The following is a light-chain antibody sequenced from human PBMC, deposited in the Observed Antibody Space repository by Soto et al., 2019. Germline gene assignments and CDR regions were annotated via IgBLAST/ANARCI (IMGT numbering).Light chain of an antibody. V-gene: IGLV2-8*01. CDR1: SSDVGGYNF. J-gene: IGLJ2*01. CDR3: SSYAGSNNYVL. CDR2: DVS. Sequence: QSALTQPPSASGSPGQSVTISCTGSSSDVGGYNFVSWYQQHPGKAPKLMIFDVSKRPSGVPDRFSGSKSGNTASLTVSGLQGEDEADYYCSSYAGSNNYVLFGGGTKVTVL.